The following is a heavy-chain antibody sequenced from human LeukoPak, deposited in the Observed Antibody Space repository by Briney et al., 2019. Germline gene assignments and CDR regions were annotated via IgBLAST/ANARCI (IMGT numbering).Heavy chain of an antibody. V-gene: IGHV4-59*01. D-gene: IGHD4-17*01. CDR2: IYYSGST. Sequence: SETLSLTCTVSGGSISSYYWSWLRQPPGKGLEWIGYIYYSGSTKYNPSLKSRVTISVDTSKNQFSLKLSSVTAADMAVYYCARGGTTVTPGLLWFDPWGQGALVTVSS. J-gene: IGHJ5*02. CDR1: GGSISSYY. CDR3: ARGGTTVTPGLLWFDP.